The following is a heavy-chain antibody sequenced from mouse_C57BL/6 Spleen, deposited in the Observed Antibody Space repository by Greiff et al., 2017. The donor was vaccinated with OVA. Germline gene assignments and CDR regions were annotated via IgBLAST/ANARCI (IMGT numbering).Heavy chain of an antibody. CDR3: ATNHAWFAY. Sequence: VHVKQSGPELVKPGASVKMSCKASGYTFTDYNMHWVKQSHGKSLEWIGYINPNNGGTSYNQKFKGKATLTVNKSSSTAYMELRSLTSEDSAVYYCATNHAWFAYWGQGTLVTVSA. V-gene: IGHV1-22*01. J-gene: IGHJ3*01. D-gene: IGHD1-3*01. CDR2: INPNNGGT. CDR1: GYTFTDYN.